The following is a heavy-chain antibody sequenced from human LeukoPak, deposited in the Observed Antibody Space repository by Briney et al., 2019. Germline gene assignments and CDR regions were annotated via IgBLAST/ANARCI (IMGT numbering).Heavy chain of an antibody. CDR3: ARANDNYYYYYMDV. J-gene: IGHJ6*03. V-gene: IGHV3-30*04. D-gene: IGHD3-9*01. Sequence: GWSLRLSCAASGFTFSSYAMHWVRQAPVKGLEWVAVISYDGSNKYYADSVKGRFTISRDNSRNTMYLKMNSLRAEDTAVYYCARANDNYYYYYMDVWGKGTTVTIS. CDR2: ISYDGSNK. CDR1: GFTFSSYA.